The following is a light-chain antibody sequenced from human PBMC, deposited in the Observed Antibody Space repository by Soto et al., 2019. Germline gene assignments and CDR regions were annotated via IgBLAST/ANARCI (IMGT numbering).Light chain of an antibody. CDR3: HQYNDWPLYT. CDR1: QSVNSN. V-gene: IGKV3-15*01. CDR2: GAS. J-gene: IGKJ2*01. Sequence: EIVMTQSPTIVSVSPGERATLSCRASQSVNSNLAWYQQKPGQAPRLLISGASTRAPGIAARFSGSGSGTNFTLSISGLQSEDFAVYYCHQYNDWPLYTFCQGTKLEIK.